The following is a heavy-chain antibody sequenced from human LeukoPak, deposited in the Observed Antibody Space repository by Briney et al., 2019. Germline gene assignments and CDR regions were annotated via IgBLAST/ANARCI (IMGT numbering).Heavy chain of an antibody. Sequence: PGRSLRLSCAASGFTFSSYGMHWVRQAPGKGLEWVAVIWYDGSNKHYADSVKGRFTISRDNSKNTLDLQMNSLRAEDTAVYYCVGDQNYDTSSPFYWGQGTLVTVSS. CDR2: IWYDGSNK. D-gene: IGHD3-22*01. CDR1: GFTFSSYG. CDR3: VGDQNYDTSSPFY. J-gene: IGHJ4*02. V-gene: IGHV3-33*01.